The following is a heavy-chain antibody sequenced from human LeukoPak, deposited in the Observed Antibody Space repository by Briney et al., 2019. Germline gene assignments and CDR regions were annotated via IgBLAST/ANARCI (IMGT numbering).Heavy chain of an antibody. CDR2: VLYSGSP. CDR3: ARWWSCGGDCYLHDS. D-gene: IGHD2-21*02. J-gene: IGHJ4*02. CDR1: GGSISGYY. Sequence: SETLSLTCTVSGGSISGYYGCSIRQPLAKGREWIGHVLYSGSPTYDPSLKSRVTISVDTSKNQFTLKLSSVTAADTAVYYCARWWSCGGDCYLHDSWGQGTMVTVSS. V-gene: IGHV4-59*01.